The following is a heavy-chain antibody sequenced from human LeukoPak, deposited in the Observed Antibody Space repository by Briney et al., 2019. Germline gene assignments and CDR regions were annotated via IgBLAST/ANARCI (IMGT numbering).Heavy chain of an antibody. V-gene: IGHV3-33*01. J-gene: IGHJ4*02. Sequence: GGSLRLSCAASGFTFSSYGMHWVRQAPGKGLEWVAVIWYDGSNKYYADSVKGRFTISRDNSKNTLYLQMNSLRAEDTAVYYCARDLLTNSGYYYPIDYWGQGTLVTVSS. CDR3: ARDLLTNSGYYYPIDY. CDR2: IWYDGSNK. CDR1: GFTFSSYG. D-gene: IGHD3-22*01.